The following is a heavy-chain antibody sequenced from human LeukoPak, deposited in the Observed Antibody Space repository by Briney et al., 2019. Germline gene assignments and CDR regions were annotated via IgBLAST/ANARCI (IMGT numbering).Heavy chain of an antibody. D-gene: IGHD4-17*01. V-gene: IGHV3-20*04. CDR1: GFTFDDYG. J-gene: IGHJ4*02. Sequence: GGSLRLSCAASGFTFDDYGLSWVRQVPGKGLEWVSGLNWNGASTGYADSVKGRFTISRDNAKNSLYLQMNSLRAEDTALYYCTKDIDGDYRFGVDFWGQETLVTVSS. CDR3: TKDIDGDYRFGVDF. CDR2: LNWNGAST.